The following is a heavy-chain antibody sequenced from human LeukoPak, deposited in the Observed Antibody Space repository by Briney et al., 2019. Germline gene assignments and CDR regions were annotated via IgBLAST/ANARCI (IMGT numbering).Heavy chain of an antibody. D-gene: IGHD6-13*01. Sequence: GGSLRLSCAASGFTFSNYWMHWVRQAPGKGLLWVSRTNSDGSGTGHADSVKGRFTISRDNAKNSLYLQMNSLRAEDTAVYYCARVSSAAGGYIYYWGQGTLVTVSS. J-gene: IGHJ4*02. CDR3: ARVSSAAGGYIYY. V-gene: IGHV3-74*01. CDR2: TNSDGSGT. CDR1: GFTFSNYW.